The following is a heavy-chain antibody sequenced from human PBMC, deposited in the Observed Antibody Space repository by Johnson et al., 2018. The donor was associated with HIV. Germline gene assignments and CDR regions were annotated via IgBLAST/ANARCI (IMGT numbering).Heavy chain of an antibody. CDR1: GFTFSNHH. Sequence: VQLVESGGGLVQSGGSLSLSCGASGFTFSNHHMTWVRQAPGKGLEWVSGISWNSGSIGYADSVKGRFTISRDNAKNSLYLQMNSLRAEDTALYYFAKDMARWLQLSAFDIWGQGTMVTVSS. CDR2: ISWNSGSI. J-gene: IGHJ3*02. D-gene: IGHD5-24*01. V-gene: IGHV3-9*01. CDR3: AKDMARWLQLSAFDI.